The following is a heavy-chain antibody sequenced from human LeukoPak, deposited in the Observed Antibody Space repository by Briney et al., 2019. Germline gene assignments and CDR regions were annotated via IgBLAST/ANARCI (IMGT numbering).Heavy chain of an antibody. CDR3: AKYIRDSGTYYFDY. Sequence: SETLSLTCTVSGGSISPYYWSWIRQPPGKGLEWIGYVYYSGSTNYNPSFTSRVTISVDTSKNQFSLKLGSVTAADTAAYFCAKYIRDSGTYYFDYWGQGTLVTVSS. J-gene: IGHJ4*02. V-gene: IGHV4-59*01. CDR1: GGSISPYY. D-gene: IGHD2/OR15-2a*01. CDR2: VYYSGST.